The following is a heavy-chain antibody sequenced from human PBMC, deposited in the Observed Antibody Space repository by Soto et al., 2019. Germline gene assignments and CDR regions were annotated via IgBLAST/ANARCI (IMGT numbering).Heavy chain of an antibody. Sequence: ASVKVSCKASGYTFTGYYMHWVRQAPGQGLEWMGWINPNSGGTNYAQKFQGRVTMTRDTSISTAYVELSRLRSDDTAVYYCARGKICFGEGYDDFDIWGQGTMVTVSS. D-gene: IGHD3-10*01. CDR3: ARGKICFGEGYDDFDI. J-gene: IGHJ3*02. CDR1: GYTFTGYY. V-gene: IGHV1-2*02. CDR2: INPNSGGT.